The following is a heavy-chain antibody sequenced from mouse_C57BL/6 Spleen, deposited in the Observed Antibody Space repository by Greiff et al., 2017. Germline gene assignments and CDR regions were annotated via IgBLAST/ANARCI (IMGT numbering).Heavy chain of an antibody. Sequence: EVQGVESGEGLVKPGGSLKLSCAASGFTFSSYAMSWVRQTPEKRLEWVAYISSGGDYIYYADTVKGRFTISRDNARNTLYLQMSSLKSEDTAMYYCTRVSALYYSNPFAMDYWGQGTSVTVSS. CDR3: TRVSALYYSNPFAMDY. CDR2: ISSGGDYI. V-gene: IGHV5-9-1*02. CDR1: GFTFSSYA. D-gene: IGHD2-5*01. J-gene: IGHJ4*01.